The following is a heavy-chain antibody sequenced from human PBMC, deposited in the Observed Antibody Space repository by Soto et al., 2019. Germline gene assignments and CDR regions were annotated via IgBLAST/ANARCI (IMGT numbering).Heavy chain of an antibody. V-gene: IGHV3-7*01. D-gene: IGHD3-16*01. J-gene: IGHJ4*02. Sequence: EVKVVESGGGLVQPGGSLRLSCAASGFTFSIYWMSWVRQAPGKGLEWVANIKQDGTEKYYVESVKGRFTISRDNANNSLYLQMNSLRAEDTAVYYCARRGAGFGFWGQGTLVTVSS. CDR2: IKQDGTEK. CDR3: ARRGAGFGF. CDR1: GFTFSIYW.